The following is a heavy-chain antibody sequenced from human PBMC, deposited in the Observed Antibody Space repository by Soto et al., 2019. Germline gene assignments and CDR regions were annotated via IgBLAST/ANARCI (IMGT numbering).Heavy chain of an antibody. V-gene: IGHV3-53*01. D-gene: IGHD3-10*01. CDR2: IYSGGST. CDR3: ASFGPYGSGSYSFRYNWFDP. Sequence: GGSLRLSCAASGFSVSSSHMNWVRQAPGKGPEWVSVIYSGGSTYYAVSVKGRFTISRDNSKNTVYLQMNSLRAEDTAVYYCASFGPYGSGSYSFRYNWFDPWGQGTLVTVSS. CDR1: GFSVSSSH. J-gene: IGHJ5*02.